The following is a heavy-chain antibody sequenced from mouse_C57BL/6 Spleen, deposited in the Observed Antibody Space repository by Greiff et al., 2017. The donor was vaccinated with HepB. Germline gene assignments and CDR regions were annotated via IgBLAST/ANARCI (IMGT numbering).Heavy chain of an antibody. CDR3: ARRDYYGSLDY. CDR1: GYTFTSYW. V-gene: IGHV1-64*01. CDR2: IHPNSGST. D-gene: IGHD1-1*01. J-gene: IGHJ2*01. Sequence: QVQLQQPGAELVKPGASVKLSCKASGYTFTSYWMHWVKRRPGQGLEWIGMIHPNSGSTNYNEKFKSKATLTVDKSSSTAYMQLSSLTSEDSAVYYCARRDYYGSLDYWGQGTTLTVSS.